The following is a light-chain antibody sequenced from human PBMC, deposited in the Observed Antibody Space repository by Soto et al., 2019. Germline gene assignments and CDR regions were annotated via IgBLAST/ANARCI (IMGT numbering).Light chain of an antibody. CDR3: QQRYSTLWT. V-gene: IGKV1-39*01. Sequence: DIQMTQSPSSLSASVGDRVTITCRARQSISYYLNWYQQKPGKAPKLLIYAASTLQSGVPSRFSGSGSGTDFTLTISSLQPEDFATYYCQQRYSTLWTFGQGPKVDIK. CDR1: QSISYY. CDR2: AAS. J-gene: IGKJ1*01.